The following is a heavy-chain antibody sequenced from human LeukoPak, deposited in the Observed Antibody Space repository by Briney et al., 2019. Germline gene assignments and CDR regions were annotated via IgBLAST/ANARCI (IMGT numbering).Heavy chain of an antibody. D-gene: IGHD2-2*01. CDR2: VSTYTENT. J-gene: IGHJ5*02. CDR3: GRDEDIPAYPNWIET. CDR1: GYSFFNSG. V-gene: IGHV1-18*01. Sequence: VASVKVSCKASGYSFFNSGITWVRRAPGQGPEWIGWVSTYTENTNYAEKVQGRITMTTDTSTDTAYMELRSLTSDDTAVDYCGRDEDIPAYPNWIETWGQGTLVTVSS.